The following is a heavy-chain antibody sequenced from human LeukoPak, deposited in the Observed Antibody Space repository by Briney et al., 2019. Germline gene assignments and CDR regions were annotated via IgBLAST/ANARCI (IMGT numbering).Heavy chain of an antibody. CDR1: AGSISSSSYY. Sequence: SETLSLTCTVSAGSISSSSYYWSWIRQPAGKGLEWIGRIYTSGSTNYNPSLKSRLTISVDTAKNQFSLKLSSVTAADTAVYYCARDGPTRVPAAMVNWFDPWGQGTLVSVSS. J-gene: IGHJ5*02. CDR2: IYTSGST. V-gene: IGHV4-61*02. D-gene: IGHD2-2*01. CDR3: ARDGPTRVPAAMVNWFDP.